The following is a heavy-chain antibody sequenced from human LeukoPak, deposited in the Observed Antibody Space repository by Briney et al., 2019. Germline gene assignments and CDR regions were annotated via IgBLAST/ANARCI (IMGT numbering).Heavy chain of an antibody. CDR2: IKQDGRER. D-gene: IGHD5-12*01. CDR1: GLTLSSFW. Sequence: GGSLRLSCAASGLTLSSFWMSWVRQTPGKGLEWVANIKQDGRERYYVDSVKGRFTISRDNARNSLYLQMNSLRAEDTAVYYCATSEGYGGYADWGQGTLVTVSS. V-gene: IGHV3-7*03. CDR3: ATSEGYGGYAD. J-gene: IGHJ4*02.